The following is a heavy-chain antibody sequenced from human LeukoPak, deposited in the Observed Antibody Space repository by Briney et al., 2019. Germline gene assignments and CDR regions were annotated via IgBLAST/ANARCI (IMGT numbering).Heavy chain of an antibody. CDR2: IYPGDSDT. Sequence: GESLNISCKASGYSFTTYWIGWVRQMPGKGLEWMGIIYPGDSDTRYTPSFQGQVTISVDKPISTAYLQWRSLKASDTATYYCARHKSADYWGQGTLVTVSS. V-gene: IGHV5-51*01. J-gene: IGHJ4*02. CDR1: GYSFTTYW. CDR3: ARHKSADY.